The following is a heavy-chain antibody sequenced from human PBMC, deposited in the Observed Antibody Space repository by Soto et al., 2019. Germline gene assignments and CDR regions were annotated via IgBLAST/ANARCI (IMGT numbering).Heavy chain of an antibody. CDR3: AREQTGTKLDHYYYGMDV. CDR2: INPNSGGT. D-gene: IGHD1-7*01. Sequence: ASVKVSCKASGYTFTGYYMHWVRQAPGQGLEWMGWINPNSGGTNYAQKFQGWVTMTRDTSISTAYMELSRLRSDDTAVYYCAREQTGTKLDHYYYGMDVWGQRTTVTVS. CDR1: GYTFTGYY. V-gene: IGHV1-2*04. J-gene: IGHJ6*02.